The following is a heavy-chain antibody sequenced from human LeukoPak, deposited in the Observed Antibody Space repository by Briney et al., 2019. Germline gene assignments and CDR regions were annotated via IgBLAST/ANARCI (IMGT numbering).Heavy chain of an antibody. J-gene: IGHJ5*02. CDR3: ATSSYGDYRARFDP. CDR2: IRSDGSNK. V-gene: IGHV3-30*02. D-gene: IGHD4-17*01. Sequence: PGGSLRLSCAASGFTFSSFGMHWVRQAPGKGRKWVAFIRSDGSNKYYADSVKGRFTISRDNSKNSLYLQMNSLRAEDTAVYYCATSSYGDYRARFDPWGQGTRVTVSS. CDR1: GFTFSSFG.